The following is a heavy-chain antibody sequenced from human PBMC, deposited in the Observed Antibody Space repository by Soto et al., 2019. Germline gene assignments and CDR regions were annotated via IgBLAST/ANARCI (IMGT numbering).Heavy chain of an antibody. J-gene: IGHJ4*02. CDR1: GGSVTNSSYY. CDR3: VSQRTTVPHQAYFDY. CDR2: VYYRGRS. Sequence: PSETLSLTCTVSGGSVTNSSYYCGWIRQSPWKGLEWIGSVYYRGRSYSKSSVKSRVTISVDTSKNRFSLSLNSVTASDTAVYFCVSQRTTVPHQAYFDYWGPGALVTVS. V-gene: IGHV4-39*01. D-gene: IGHD4-17*01.